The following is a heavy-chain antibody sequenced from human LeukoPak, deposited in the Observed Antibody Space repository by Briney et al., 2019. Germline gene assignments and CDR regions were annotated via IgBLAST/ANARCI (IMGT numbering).Heavy chain of an antibody. D-gene: IGHD1-26*01. Sequence: GGSLRLSCAASGFTFTTYWMSWVRQAPGRGLEWVANINQDGSEKYYVDSMKGRFTISIDNTKNSLYLQMNSLRAEDTAVYYCARDKIVGATTGSYFDLWGRGTLVTVSS. CDR2: INQDGSEK. CDR3: ARDKIVGATTGSYFDL. J-gene: IGHJ2*01. CDR1: GFTFTTYW. V-gene: IGHV3-7*01.